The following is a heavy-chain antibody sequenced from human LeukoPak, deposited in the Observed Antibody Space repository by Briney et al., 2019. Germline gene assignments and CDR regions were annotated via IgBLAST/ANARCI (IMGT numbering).Heavy chain of an antibody. Sequence: SETLSLTCTVSGAFFSDSLSYWGWVRQPPGKGLEWVANVYYTGSTYYNPSLKSRVTMSVDTSKNQFSLKMTSVTAADTAIYYCARLTKGRYFDYIFAFWGQGILVTVSS. CDR1: GAFFSDSLSY. CDR2: VYYTGST. D-gene: IGHD3-9*01. CDR3: ARLTKGRYFDYIFAF. V-gene: IGHV4-39*01. J-gene: IGHJ4*02.